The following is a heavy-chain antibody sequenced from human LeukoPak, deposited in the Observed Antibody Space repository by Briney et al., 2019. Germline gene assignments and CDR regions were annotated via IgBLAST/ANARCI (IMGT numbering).Heavy chain of an antibody. CDR2: ISYDGSDK. J-gene: IGHJ4*02. V-gene: IGHV3-30-3*01. CDR1: GLTFSRYS. D-gene: IGHD6-19*01. Sequence: GGSLRLSCEVSGLTFSRYSMSWVRQAPGKGLEWVAVISYDGSDKYYAGSVKGRFTISRDNSKNTLYLQMNSLRAEDTAVYYCARDLSGWYSLDYWGQGTLVTVSS. CDR3: ARDLSGWYSLDY.